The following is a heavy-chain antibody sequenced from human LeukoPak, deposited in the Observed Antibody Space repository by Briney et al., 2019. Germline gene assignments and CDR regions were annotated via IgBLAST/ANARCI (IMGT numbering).Heavy chain of an antibody. Sequence: KASETLSLTCTVSGGSISSGDYSWSWIRQPPGKGLEWIGYIYYSGSTYYNPSLKSRVTISVDTSKNQFSLKLSSVTAADTAVYYCAGHQPRNTVDFWGQGTLVTVSS. CDR2: IYYSGST. CDR3: AGHQPRNTVDF. V-gene: IGHV4-30-4*01. J-gene: IGHJ4*02. CDR1: GGSISSGDYS. D-gene: IGHD2/OR15-2a*01.